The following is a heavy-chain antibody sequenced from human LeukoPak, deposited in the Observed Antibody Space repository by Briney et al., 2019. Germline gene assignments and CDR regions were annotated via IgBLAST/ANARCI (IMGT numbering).Heavy chain of an antibody. D-gene: IGHD4-23*01. Sequence: ASVKVSCKASGYTFTGYYMHWVRQAPGQGLEWMGWIIVGSGTTNYAQSLQGRLTITRDMSTNTAYMELSSLRSEDTAVYYCAAERYGGISDCCNFEIWGQGTMVTVSS. J-gene: IGHJ3*02. CDR1: GYTFTGYY. V-gene: IGHV1-2*02. CDR2: IIVGSGTT. CDR3: AAERYGGISDCCNFEI.